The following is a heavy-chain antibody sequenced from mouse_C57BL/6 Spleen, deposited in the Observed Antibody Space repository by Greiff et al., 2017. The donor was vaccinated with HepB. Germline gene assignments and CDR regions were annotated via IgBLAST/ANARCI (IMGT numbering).Heavy chain of an antibody. J-gene: IGHJ3*01. V-gene: IGHV14-3*01. CDR2: IDPANGNT. CDR1: GFNIKNTY. Sequence: EVKVEESVAELVRPGASVKLSCTASGFNIKNTYMHWVKQRPEQGLEWIGRIDPANGNTKYAPKFQGKATITADTSSNTAYLQRSSLTSEDTAIYYCARASYYYGSSSAWFAYWGQGTLVTVSA. CDR3: ARASYYYGSSSAWFAY. D-gene: IGHD1-1*01.